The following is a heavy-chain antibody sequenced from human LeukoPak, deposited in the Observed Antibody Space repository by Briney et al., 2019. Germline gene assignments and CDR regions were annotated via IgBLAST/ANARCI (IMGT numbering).Heavy chain of an antibody. CDR3: ARSLGSGWIHLVEY. Sequence: GGSLRLSCAASGFTFNTYALHWVRQAPGKGLEWVAVVSYDGGAKYYADSVKGRFTISRDNSKNTVDLQTYSRRAEHSSVYYCARSLGSGWIHLVEYWGQGTLVTVS. CDR1: GFTFNTYA. J-gene: IGHJ4*02. CDR2: VSYDGGAK. V-gene: IGHV3-30*03. D-gene: IGHD6-19*01.